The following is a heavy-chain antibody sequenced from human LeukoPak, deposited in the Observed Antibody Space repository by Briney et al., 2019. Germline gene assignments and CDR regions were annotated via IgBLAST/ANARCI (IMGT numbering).Heavy chain of an antibody. V-gene: IGHV3-74*01. D-gene: IGHD4-17*01. CDR1: GFTFSSYW. J-gene: IGHJ4*02. CDR3: ARDGDYGDRFDY. CDR2: INSDGSST. Sequence: GGSLRLSCAASGFTFSSYWMHWVRQAPGKGLVWVSRINSDGSSTSYADSEKGRFTISRDNAKNTLYLQMNSLRAEDTAVYYCARDGDYGDRFDYWGQGTLVTVSS.